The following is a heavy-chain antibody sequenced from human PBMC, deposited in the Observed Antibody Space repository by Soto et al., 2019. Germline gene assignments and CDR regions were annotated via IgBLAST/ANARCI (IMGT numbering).Heavy chain of an antibody. D-gene: IGHD3-22*01. Sequence: ASVKVCFKASGYTFTAYYIHLVRQAPGQGLEWMGWINPITGGTNYAPNFQGRVTMTRDTSISTAYMELSSLRSDDTALYYCARNYYDSSDRDYLDYWGQGTLVTVSS. CDR1: GYTFTAYY. CDR2: INPITGGT. J-gene: IGHJ4*02. CDR3: ARNYYDSSDRDYLDY. V-gene: IGHV1-2*02.